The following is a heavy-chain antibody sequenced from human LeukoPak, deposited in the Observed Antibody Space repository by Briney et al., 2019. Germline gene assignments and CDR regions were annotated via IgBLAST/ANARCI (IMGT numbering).Heavy chain of an antibody. CDR1: GYTFTSCG. CDR2: ISAYNGNK. D-gene: IGHD2-15*01. CDR3: ARGTAVVAATPYYHYGMDV. J-gene: IGHJ6*02. V-gene: IGHV1-18*01. Sequence: ASVTVSCKASGYTFTSCGIIWVRQPPGQGLEWLGWISAYNGNKNYAQKLQGRVTMTTDTSTSTAYMELRSLRSDDAAVDYCARGTAVVAATPYYHYGMDVWGQGTTVTVSS.